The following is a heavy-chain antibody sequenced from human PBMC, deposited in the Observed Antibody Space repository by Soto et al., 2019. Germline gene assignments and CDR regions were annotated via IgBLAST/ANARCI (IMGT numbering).Heavy chain of an antibody. CDR2: ISYDGSNK. V-gene: IGHV3-30*18. CDR3: AKQVGYQLLSALSR. CDR1: GFTFSSYG. D-gene: IGHD2-2*01. Sequence: PGGSLRLSCVASGFTFSSYGMHWVRQAPGKGLEWVAVISYDGSNKYYADSVKGRFTISRDNSKNTLYLQMNSLRAEDTAVYYCAKQVGYQLLSALSRWGQGTLVTSPQ. J-gene: IGHJ4*02.